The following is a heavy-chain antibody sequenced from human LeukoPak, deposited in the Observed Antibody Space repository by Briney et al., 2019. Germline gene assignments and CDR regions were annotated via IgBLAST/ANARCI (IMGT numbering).Heavy chain of an antibody. CDR1: DGSISSAGYY. J-gene: IGHJ4*02. CDR2: IYHSGTT. D-gene: IGHD2-8*01. V-gene: IGHV4-30-2*01. CDR3: ARLTNGNPGDY. Sequence: PSETLSLTCIVSDGSISSAGYYWTWIRQPPGKGLEWIGYIYHSGTTYYNPSLKSRVTISLDRSKNQFSLKLTPVTAADTAVYYCARLTNGNPGDYWGQGTLVTVSS.